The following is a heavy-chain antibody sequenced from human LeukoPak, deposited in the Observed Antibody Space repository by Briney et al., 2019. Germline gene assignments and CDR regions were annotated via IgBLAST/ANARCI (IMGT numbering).Heavy chain of an antibody. J-gene: IGHJ5*02. D-gene: IGHD1-1*01. CDR3: AKANWVSNADAVS. Sequence: GGSLRLSCAASGFSFSSYAMSWVRQAPVRGLEGVASMKGGGGDTFYADFVKGRFTLSRDDSRNTIYLQLNSLRVEDTAVYYCAKANWVSNADAVSWGQGTLVTVSS. CDR1: GFSFSSYA. CDR2: MKGGGGDT. V-gene: IGHV3-23*01.